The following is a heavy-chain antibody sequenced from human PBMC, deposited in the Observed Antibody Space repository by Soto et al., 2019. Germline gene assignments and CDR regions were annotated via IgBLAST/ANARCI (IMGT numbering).Heavy chain of an antibody. Sequence: IQMVESGGGSVQPGGSLRLSCAASGFPFSNYWMHWVRQTPGKGLVWVSRINPVGTITNYADSVEGRFTISRDNADSALFLQMNSLSAEDTAIYYCTSDACGLRDTWGQGTLVTVYS. V-gene: IGHV3-74*01. J-gene: IGHJ5*02. CDR1: GFPFSNYW. CDR3: TSDACGLRDT. CDR2: INPVGTIT. D-gene: IGHD2-21*01.